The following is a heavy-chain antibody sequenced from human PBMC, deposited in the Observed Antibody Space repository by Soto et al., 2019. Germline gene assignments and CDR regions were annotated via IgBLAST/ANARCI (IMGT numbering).Heavy chain of an antibody. CDR2: ISGSGGST. CDR3: AKDPDSSGYYYFDY. V-gene: IGHV3-23*01. J-gene: IGHJ4*02. Sequence: GGSLRLSCAASGFTFSSYAMSWDRQAPGKGLEWVSAISGSGGSTYYADSVKGRFTISRDNSKNTLYLQMNSLRAEDTAVYYCAKDPDSSGYYYFDYWGQGTLVTVSS. D-gene: IGHD3-22*01. CDR1: GFTFSSYA.